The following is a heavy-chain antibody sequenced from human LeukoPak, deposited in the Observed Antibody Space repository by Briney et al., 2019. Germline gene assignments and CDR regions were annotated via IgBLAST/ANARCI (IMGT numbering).Heavy chain of an antibody. V-gene: IGHV4-59*01. CDR1: GDSLNSNY. CDR3: ARFLAGCPGGRCRAHFDY. CDR2: SYYGGSS. D-gene: IGHD2-15*01. J-gene: IGHJ4*02. Sequence: PSETLSLTCRATGDSLNSNYWRWMRQPPRKGLEWIGDSYYGGSSNYNPSLKRRVSMSVDTSKNQFSLNLSSVTAADTAVYHCARFLAGCPGGRCRAHFDYWGQGTLVTVSS.